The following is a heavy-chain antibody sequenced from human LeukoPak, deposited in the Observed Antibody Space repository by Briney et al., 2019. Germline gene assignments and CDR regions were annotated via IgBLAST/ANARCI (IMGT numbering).Heavy chain of an antibody. CDR2: ISRTGNSI. CDR3: ARGPYSSNRYVDY. D-gene: IGHD6-13*01. J-gene: IGHJ4*02. Sequence: GGSLRLSCAASGFTLSSYEMNWVRLAPGKGLEWISYISRTGNSIYYADSVKGRFTISRDSAKNSLYLQMNSLRAEDTAVYYCARGPYSSNRYVDYWGQGTLVTVAS. V-gene: IGHV3-48*03. CDR1: GFTLSSYE.